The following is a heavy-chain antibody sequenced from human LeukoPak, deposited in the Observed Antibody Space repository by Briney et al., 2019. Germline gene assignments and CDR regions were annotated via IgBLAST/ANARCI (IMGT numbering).Heavy chain of an antibody. CDR1: GGVSFTDYS. J-gene: IGHJ4*02. CDR3: ARGRGEAAGLDH. Sequence: SETLSLTCAVSGGVSFTDYSWNWLRRSPGKGLECVGEVTHAAILNYNPSLKGRIAISVDTPKNQVSLKLDSMTAADTAMYYCARGRGEAAGLDHWGQGTLVTVSS. V-gene: IGHV4-34*01. D-gene: IGHD6-13*01. CDR2: VTHAAIL.